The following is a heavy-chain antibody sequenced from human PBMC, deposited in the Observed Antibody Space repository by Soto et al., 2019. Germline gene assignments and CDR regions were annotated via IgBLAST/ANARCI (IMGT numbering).Heavy chain of an antibody. CDR3: ARGPYYDFWSGYYTGFDY. CDR1: GGSFSGYY. CDR2: INHSGST. Sequence: LSLTCAVYGGSFSGYYWSWIRQPPGKGLEWIGEINHSGSTNYNPSLKSRVTISVDTSKNQFSLKLSSVTAADTAVYYCARGPYYDFWSGYYTGFDYWGQGTLVTVSS. J-gene: IGHJ4*02. D-gene: IGHD3-3*01. V-gene: IGHV4-34*01.